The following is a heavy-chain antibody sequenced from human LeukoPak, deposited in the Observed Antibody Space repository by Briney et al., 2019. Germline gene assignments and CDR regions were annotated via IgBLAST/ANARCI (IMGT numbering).Heavy chain of an antibody. CDR1: GGSFSGYY. CDR3: ARGGFGSGIVVVPAARPSAAWFDP. V-gene: IGHV4-34*01. CDR2: INHSGST. Sequence: SETLSLTCAVYGGSFSGYYWSWICQPPGKGLEWIGEINHSGSTNYNPSLKSRVTISVDTSKNQFSLKLSSVTAADTAVYYCARGGFGSGIVVVPAARPSAAWFDPWGQGTLVTVSS. J-gene: IGHJ5*02. D-gene: IGHD2-2*01.